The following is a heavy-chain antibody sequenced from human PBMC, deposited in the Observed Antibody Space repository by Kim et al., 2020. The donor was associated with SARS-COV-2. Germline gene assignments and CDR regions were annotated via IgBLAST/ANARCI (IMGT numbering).Heavy chain of an antibody. V-gene: IGHV3-23*01. Sequence: GGSLRLSCAASGFTFSSYAMSWVRQAPGKGLEWVSAISGSGGSTYYADSVKGRFTISRDNSKNTLYLQMNSLRAEDTAVYYCAKDGIEQLERARVSIPYYFDYWGQGTLVTVSS. J-gene: IGHJ4*02. CDR3: AKDGIEQLERARVSIPYYFDY. CDR1: GFTFSSYA. D-gene: IGHD1-1*01. CDR2: ISGSGGST.